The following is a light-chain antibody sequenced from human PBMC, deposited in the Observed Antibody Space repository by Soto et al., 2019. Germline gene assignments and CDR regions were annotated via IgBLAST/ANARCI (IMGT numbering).Light chain of an antibody. V-gene: IGKV1-39*01. Sequence: SAYVVDLVIITCRASQSISRYLNWYQQKPGKAPNLLIYVASSLQSEAPSRFSGSGSGTDFTLTISRLQPEDFATYYCQQSYGITIPLGQGRRLEIK. CDR2: VAS. J-gene: IGKJ5*01. CDR1: QSISRY. CDR3: QQSYGITIP.